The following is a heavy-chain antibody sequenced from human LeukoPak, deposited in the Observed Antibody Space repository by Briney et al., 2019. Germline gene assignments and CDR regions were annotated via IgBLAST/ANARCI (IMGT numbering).Heavy chain of an antibody. CDR1: GFTFSSHA. D-gene: IGHD3-22*01. Sequence: PGGSLRLSCAASGFTFSSHAMSWVRQAPGKGLEWVSAISGSGGSTYYADSVKGRFTISRDNSKNTLYLQMNSLRAEDTAVYYCAKVRLGTDYYDSSGYYGYWGQGTLVTVSS. V-gene: IGHV3-23*01. CDR3: AKVRLGTDYYDSSGYYGY. J-gene: IGHJ4*02. CDR2: ISGSGGST.